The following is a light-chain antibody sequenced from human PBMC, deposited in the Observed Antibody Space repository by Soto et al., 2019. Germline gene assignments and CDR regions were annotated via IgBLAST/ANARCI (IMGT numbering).Light chain of an antibody. V-gene: IGKV3-11*01. J-gene: IGKJ3*01. CDR3: QQRSD. CDR2: DAS. Sequence: EIVLTQSPATLSLSPGERATLSCRASQSVSSYLAWYQQKPGQAPRLLIYDASNRATGIPARFSGSGSGTDFTLTISSLEQEDFAVYYCQQRSDFGPGTKVDIK. CDR1: QSVSSY.